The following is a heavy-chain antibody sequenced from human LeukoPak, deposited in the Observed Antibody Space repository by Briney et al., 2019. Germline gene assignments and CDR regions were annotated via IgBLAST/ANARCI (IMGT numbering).Heavy chain of an antibody. Sequence: PGGSLRLSCAASGFTFTSYTIHWVRQAPGQRLEWMGWINAGNGNTKYSQEFQDRVTITRDTSASTAYMELSSLRSEDMAVYYCARARYETRIWPKSRYDYYHYMDVWGKGTTVTVSS. CDR1: GFTFTSYT. V-gene: IGHV1-3*03. CDR2: INAGNGNT. J-gene: IGHJ6*03. CDR3: ARARYETRIWPKSRYDYYHYMDV. D-gene: IGHD3-3*01.